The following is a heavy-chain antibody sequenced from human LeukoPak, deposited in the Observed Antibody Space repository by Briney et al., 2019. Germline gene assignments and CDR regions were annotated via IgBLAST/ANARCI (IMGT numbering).Heavy chain of an antibody. CDR1: GASISSSAYY. J-gene: IGHJ4*02. Sequence: SETPSLTCTVSVSGASISSSAYYWGWIRRPPGKGLEWIATINYRGSTYYTPSLKSRVTISIDTSKNQFPLNLSSVTAADTAVYYCARHSGTTADYWGQGTLVTVSS. V-gene: IGHV4-39*01. CDR2: INYRGST. CDR3: ARHSGTTADY. D-gene: IGHD3-10*01.